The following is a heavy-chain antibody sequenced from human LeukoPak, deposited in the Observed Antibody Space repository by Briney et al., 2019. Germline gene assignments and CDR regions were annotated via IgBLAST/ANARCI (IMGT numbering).Heavy chain of an antibody. Sequence: PGGSLRLSCAASGFSFSSYWMSWVRQAPGKGLEWVANINPDGSNMLYVDSVKGRFTISRDNAKNSLYLQMNHLRAEDTAVYFCVSGFLQWLYWGQGTLVTVSS. J-gene: IGHJ4*02. D-gene: IGHD3-3*01. CDR2: INPDGSNM. CDR1: GFSFSSYW. V-gene: IGHV3-7*01. CDR3: VSGFLQWLY.